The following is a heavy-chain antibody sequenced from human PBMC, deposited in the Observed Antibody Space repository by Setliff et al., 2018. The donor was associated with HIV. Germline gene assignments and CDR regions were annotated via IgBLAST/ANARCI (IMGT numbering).Heavy chain of an antibody. CDR1: GGSFSGYY. CDR3: ARNPAIPFYDSSGYYYRYYYYYMDV. J-gene: IGHJ6*03. CDR2: INHSGST. Sequence: SETLSLTCAVYGGSFSGYYWSWIRQPPGKGLEWVGEINHSGSTNYNPSLKSRVTISVDTSKNQFSLKLSSVTAADTAVYYCARNPAIPFYDSSGYYYRYYYYYMDVWGKGTTVTVSS. V-gene: IGHV4-34*01. D-gene: IGHD3-22*01.